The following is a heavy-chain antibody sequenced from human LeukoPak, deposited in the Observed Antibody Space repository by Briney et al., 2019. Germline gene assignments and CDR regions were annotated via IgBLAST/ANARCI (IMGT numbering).Heavy chain of an antibody. Sequence: PGGSLRLSCAASGFTFSNYWMHWVRQAPGKGLEWVSSISSSSGYIYYADSVKGRFTISRDNAKKSLYLQMNSLRAEDTAVYYCARAAMTTVTTRYFDYWGQGTLVTVSS. CDR3: ARAAMTTVTTRYFDY. D-gene: IGHD4-17*01. J-gene: IGHJ4*02. CDR2: ISSSSGYI. V-gene: IGHV3-21*01. CDR1: GFTFSNYW.